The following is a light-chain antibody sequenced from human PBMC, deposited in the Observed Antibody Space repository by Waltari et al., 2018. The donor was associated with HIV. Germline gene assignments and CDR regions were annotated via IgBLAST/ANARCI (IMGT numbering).Light chain of an antibody. CDR1: QAITSY. CDR3: QQLHTHPFT. V-gene: IGKV1-9*01. Sequence: DIQLTQSPSFMSASVGDRVTITCRASQAITSYLAWYQQKLGKAPKLLIYSASTLERGVPSRFSGGGSETEFSLTISSLQPEDSATYSCQQLHTHPFTFGQGTKLEIK. CDR2: SAS. J-gene: IGKJ2*01.